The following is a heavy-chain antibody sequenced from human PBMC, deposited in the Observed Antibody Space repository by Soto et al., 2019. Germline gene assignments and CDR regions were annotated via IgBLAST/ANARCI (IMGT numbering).Heavy chain of an antibody. CDR1: GGSFSGYY. V-gene: IGHV4-34*01. D-gene: IGHD2-15*01. Sequence: SETLSLTCAVYGGSFSGYYWSWIRQPPGKGLEWIGEINHSGSTNYNPSLKSRVTISVDTSKNQFSLKLSSVTAADTAVYYCARGPLGYCSGGSCRRGFQHWGQGTLVTVSS. J-gene: IGHJ1*01. CDR2: INHSGST. CDR3: ARGPLGYCSGGSCRRGFQH.